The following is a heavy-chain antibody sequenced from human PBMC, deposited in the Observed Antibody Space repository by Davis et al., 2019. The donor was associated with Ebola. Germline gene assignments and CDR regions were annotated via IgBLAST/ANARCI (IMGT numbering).Heavy chain of an antibody. J-gene: IGHJ6*02. CDR2: IYYSGST. CDR1: GGSISSHY. CDR3: AGSQLDYYYGMDV. V-gene: IGHV4-59*11. Sequence: PSETLSLTCTVSGGSISSHYWSWIRQPPGKGLEWIGYIYYSGSTNYNPSLKSRVTISVDTSKNQFSLKLSSVAAADTAVYYCAGSQLDYYYGMDVWGQGTTVTVSS. D-gene: IGHD2-2*01.